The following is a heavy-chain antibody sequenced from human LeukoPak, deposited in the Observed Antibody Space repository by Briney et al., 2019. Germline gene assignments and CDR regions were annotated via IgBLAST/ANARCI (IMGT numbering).Heavy chain of an antibody. CDR3: ARDGGVRATYLDY. CDR2: ISSSSSAI. Sequence: GGSLRLSCVASGFSFSSYSMNWVRQAPGEGLEWISYISSSSSAIYYADSVKGRLTISRDNAKNSLYLQMDSLRAEDTDVYYCARDGGVRATYLDYWGQGTLVTVSS. J-gene: IGHJ4*02. CDR1: GFSFSSYS. V-gene: IGHV3-48*01. D-gene: IGHD1-26*01.